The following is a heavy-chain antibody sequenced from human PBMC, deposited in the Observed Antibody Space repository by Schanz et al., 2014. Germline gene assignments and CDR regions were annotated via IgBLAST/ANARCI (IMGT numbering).Heavy chain of an antibody. V-gene: IGHV3-11*06. Sequence: GGSLRLSCAASGFTFSDYYMTWIRQAPGKGLEWVSDISDSGDSTHYADSVKGRFTISRDNSKNTLYLQMNSLRAEDTAVYYCARGTDTAMEHRPFDYWGQGTLVTVSS. J-gene: IGHJ4*02. D-gene: IGHD5-18*01. CDR3: ARGTDTAMEHRPFDY. CDR2: ISDSGDST. CDR1: GFTFSDYY.